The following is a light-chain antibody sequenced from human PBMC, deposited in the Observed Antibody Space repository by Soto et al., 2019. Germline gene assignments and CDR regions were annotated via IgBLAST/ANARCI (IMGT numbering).Light chain of an antibody. V-gene: IGKV3-15*01. CDR2: DAS. Sequence: EIVMTQSPATRSVSPGERATLSCRASQSVSSNLAWYQQKPGQTPKLLIYDASTRATGIPARFSGSGSGTEFALTISSLQSEDFAVYYCQQYNVWPLTFGGGTKVEFK. CDR3: QQYNVWPLT. J-gene: IGKJ4*01. CDR1: QSVSSN.